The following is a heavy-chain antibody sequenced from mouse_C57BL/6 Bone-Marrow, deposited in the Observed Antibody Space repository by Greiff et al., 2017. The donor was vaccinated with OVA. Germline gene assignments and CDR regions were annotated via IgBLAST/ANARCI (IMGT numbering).Heavy chain of an antibody. V-gene: IGHV1-76*01. CDR1: GYTFTDYY. Sequence: QVQLQQSGAELVRPGASVKLSCKASGYTFTDYYINWVKQRPGQGLEWIARIYPGSGNTYYNEKFKGKATLTAGKSSSTAYMQLSSLTSEDAAVYFCARTGGDYWGQGTTLTVSS. J-gene: IGHJ2*01. CDR3: ARTGGDY. D-gene: IGHD4-1*01. CDR2: IYPGSGNT.